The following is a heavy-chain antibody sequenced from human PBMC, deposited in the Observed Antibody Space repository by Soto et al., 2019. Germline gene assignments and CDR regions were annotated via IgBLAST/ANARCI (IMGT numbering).Heavy chain of an antibody. J-gene: IGHJ6*02. D-gene: IGHD2-8*01. CDR2: ISYDGSNK. Sequence: PGGSLRLSCAASGFTFSSYGMHWVRQAPGKGLEWVAVISYDGSNKYYADSVKGRFTISRDNSKNTLYLQMNSLRAEDTAVYYCAKDHDIVLMVYAISYGMDVWGQGTTVTVSS. CDR3: AKDHDIVLMVYAISYGMDV. CDR1: GFTFSSYG. V-gene: IGHV3-30*18.